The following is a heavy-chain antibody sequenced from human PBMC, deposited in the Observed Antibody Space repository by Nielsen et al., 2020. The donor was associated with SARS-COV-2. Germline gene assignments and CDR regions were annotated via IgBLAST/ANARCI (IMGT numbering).Heavy chain of an antibody. D-gene: IGHD2-21*01. CDR3: AHVSKLYCGGDCETFDI. CDR2: IYWNDDK. J-gene: IGHJ3*02. V-gene: IGHV2-5*01. Sequence: SGPTLAKPTQTLTLTCTFPGFPLSPSAVGVGWIRQPPGKALEWLAVIYWNDDKRHSPSLRSRLTITKDTPKNQVDLSMTNMDPADTATYYCAHVSKLYCGGDCETFDIWGQGTMVTVSS. CDR1: GFPLSPSAVG.